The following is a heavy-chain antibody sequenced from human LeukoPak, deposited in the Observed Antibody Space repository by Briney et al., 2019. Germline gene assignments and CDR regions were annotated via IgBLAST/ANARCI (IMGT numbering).Heavy chain of an antibody. V-gene: IGHV3-23*01. CDR3: AKNWRGSIAAAPHH. CDR2: ISGSGGST. CDR1: GFTFSSYS. Sequence: PGGSLRLSCAASGFTFSSYSMNWVRQAPGKGLEWVSAISGSGGSTYYADSVKGRFTISRDNSKNTLYLQMNSLRAEDTAVYYCAKNWRGSIAAAPHHWGQGTLVTVSS. J-gene: IGHJ5*02. D-gene: IGHD6-13*01.